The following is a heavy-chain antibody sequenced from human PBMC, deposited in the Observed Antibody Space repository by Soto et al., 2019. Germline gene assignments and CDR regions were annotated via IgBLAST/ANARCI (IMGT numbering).Heavy chain of an antibody. Sequence: SETLSLTCTVSGGSISSYYWSWIRQPPGKGLEWIGYIYYSGSTNYNPSLKSRVTISVDTSKNQFSLKLSSVTAADTAVYYCARDLAGYLGYYYMDVWGKGTTVTVSS. CDR1: GGSISSYY. CDR3: ARDLAGYLGYYYMDV. J-gene: IGHJ6*03. D-gene: IGHD5-18*01. CDR2: IYYSGST. V-gene: IGHV4-59*01.